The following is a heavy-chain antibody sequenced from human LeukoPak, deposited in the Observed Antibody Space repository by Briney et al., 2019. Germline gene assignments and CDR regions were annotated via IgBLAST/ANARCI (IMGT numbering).Heavy chain of an antibody. D-gene: IGHD2-15*01. CDR1: GFTFSSYW. Sequence: GGSLRLSCAASGFTFSSYWMHWVRQAPGKGLVWVSRINSDGSSTIYADSVRGRFTISRDDAKNTLYLQMNNLRAEDTAVYYCVRGGPSTWSWGQGTLVTVSS. CDR3: VRGGPSTWS. V-gene: IGHV3-74*01. J-gene: IGHJ5*02. CDR2: INSDGSST.